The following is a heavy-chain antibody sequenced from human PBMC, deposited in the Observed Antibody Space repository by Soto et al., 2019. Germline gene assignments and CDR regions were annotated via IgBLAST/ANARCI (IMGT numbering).Heavy chain of an antibody. V-gene: IGHV4-30-4*01. Sequence: QVQLQESGPGLVKPSQILSLTCTVSGGSISDPDYYWSWIRQPPGKGLEWIGTIFYNGETSYNPSLKSRLSMSVDTSKNQFSLRLSSVTASDTAVHFCAREGRLQSLDYWGQGTLVTVSS. CDR1: GGSISDPDYY. CDR3: AREGRLQSLDY. D-gene: IGHD4-4*01. CDR2: IFYNGET. J-gene: IGHJ4*02.